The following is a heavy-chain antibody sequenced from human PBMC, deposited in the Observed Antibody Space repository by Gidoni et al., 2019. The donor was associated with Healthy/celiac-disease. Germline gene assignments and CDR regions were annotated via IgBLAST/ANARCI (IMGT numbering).Heavy chain of an antibody. J-gene: IGHJ6*02. CDR1: GYTLTEVS. CDR2: FDPEDGET. Sequence: QVQLVQSGAEVKKPGASVKVSCKVSGYTLTEVSMHWVRQAPGNGREWMGGFDPEDGETIYEQKFQGRVTMTEDTSTDTAYMELSSLRSEDTAVYYCATVRTGGYSYLIYGMDVWGQGTTVTVSS. D-gene: IGHD5-18*01. CDR3: ATVRTGGYSYLIYGMDV. V-gene: IGHV1-24*01.